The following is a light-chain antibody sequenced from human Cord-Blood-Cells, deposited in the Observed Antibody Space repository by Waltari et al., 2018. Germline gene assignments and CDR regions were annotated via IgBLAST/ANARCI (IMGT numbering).Light chain of an antibody. CDR1: SSDVGGYNY. Sequence: QSALTQPRSVSGSPGQSVTIPCTGTSSDVGGYNYVSWYQQHPGKAPKLMIYDVSKRPSGVPDRFSGSKSGNTASLTISGLQAEDEADYYCCPYAGSYTFDVVFGGGTKLTVL. CDR2: DVS. CDR3: CPYAGSYTFDVV. J-gene: IGLJ2*01. V-gene: IGLV2-11*01.